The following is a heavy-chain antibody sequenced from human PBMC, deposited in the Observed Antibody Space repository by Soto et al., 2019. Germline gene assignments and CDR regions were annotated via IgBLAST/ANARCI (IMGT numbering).Heavy chain of an antibody. D-gene: IGHD3-3*01. J-gene: IGHJ6*03. V-gene: IGHV4-59*08. Sequence: PSETLSLTCTVSGGSISSYYWSRIRQPPGKGLEWIGYIYYSGSTNYNPSLKSRVTISVDTSKNQFSLKLSSVTAADTAVYYCARHVGVRHYDFWSGYLAPYYYYMDVWGKGTTVTVSS. CDR1: GGSISSYY. CDR2: IYYSGST. CDR3: ARHVGVRHYDFWSGYLAPYYYYMDV.